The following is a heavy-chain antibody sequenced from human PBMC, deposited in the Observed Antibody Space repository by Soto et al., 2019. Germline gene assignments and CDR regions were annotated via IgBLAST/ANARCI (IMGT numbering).Heavy chain of an antibody. CDR2: IKSKTDGGTT. CDR3: TTRMGVWSWNDGYYYYGMDV. Sequence: EVQLVESGGGLVKPGGSLRLSCAASGFTFSNAWMSWVRQAPGKGLEWVGRIKSKTDGGTTDYAAPVKGRFTISRDDSKNTLYLQMNSLKTEDTAVYYCTTRMGVWSWNDGYYYYGMDVWGQGTTVTVSS. CDR1: GFTFSNAW. J-gene: IGHJ6*02. D-gene: IGHD1-1*01. V-gene: IGHV3-15*01.